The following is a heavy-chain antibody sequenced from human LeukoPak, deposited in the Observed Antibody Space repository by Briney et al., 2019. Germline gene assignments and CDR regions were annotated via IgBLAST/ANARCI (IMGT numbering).Heavy chain of an antibody. CDR2: ISSSGSTI. J-gene: IGHJ3*02. Sequence: GRSLRLSCTASGFTFGDYAMSWVRQAPGKGLEWVSYISSSGSTIYYADSVKGRFTISRDNAKNSLYLQMNSLRAEDTAVYYCARDLSVAGTRSNAFDIWGQGTMVTVSS. V-gene: IGHV3-11*04. CDR1: GFTFGDYA. D-gene: IGHD6-19*01. CDR3: ARDLSVAGTRSNAFDI.